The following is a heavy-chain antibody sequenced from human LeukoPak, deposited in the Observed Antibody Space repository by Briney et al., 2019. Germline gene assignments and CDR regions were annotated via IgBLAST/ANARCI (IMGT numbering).Heavy chain of an antibody. Sequence: SETLSLTCTVSGGSISSYYWSWTRQPPGKGLEWIGYIYYSGSTNYNPSLKSRVTMSVDTSKNQFSLKLSSVTAADTAVYYCARDASLYSGSYSLGYWGQGTLVTVSS. CDR1: GGSISSYY. D-gene: IGHD1-26*01. CDR2: IYYSGST. V-gene: IGHV4-59*12. J-gene: IGHJ4*02. CDR3: ARDASLYSGSYSLGY.